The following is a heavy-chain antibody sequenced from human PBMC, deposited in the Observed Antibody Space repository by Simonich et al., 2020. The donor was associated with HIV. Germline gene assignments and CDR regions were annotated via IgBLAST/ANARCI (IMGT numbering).Heavy chain of an antibody. CDR1: GFTFNSYA. V-gene: IGHV3-23*01. CDR2: ISGSGGTK. CDR3: AKDRYYNFWSGYYDY. J-gene: IGHJ4*02. Sequence: EVQLLESGGGLVQPGGSLRLSCSASGFTFNSYAMSWVRQDPGKGLGWVSAISGSGGTKYDADTEKGRFTISRDNSKNTLYLQMNSLRAEDTAVYYCAKDRYYNFWSGYYDYWGQGTLVTVSS. D-gene: IGHD3-3*01.